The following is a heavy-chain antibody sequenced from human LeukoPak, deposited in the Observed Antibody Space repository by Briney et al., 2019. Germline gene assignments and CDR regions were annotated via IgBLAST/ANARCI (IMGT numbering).Heavy chain of an antibody. D-gene: IGHD6-19*01. V-gene: IGHV4-59*08. J-gene: IGHJ6*03. Sequence: SETLSLTCTVSGGSVSSYYWSWVRQPPGKGLEWIGYISYIGSTNYNPSLRSRGTISVDTSKEQFSLQLSSVTAADTAVYYCARHITVAGYYYYYYMDVWGKGTTVTISS. CDR3: ARHITVAGYYYYYYMDV. CDR1: GGSVSSYY. CDR2: ISYIGST.